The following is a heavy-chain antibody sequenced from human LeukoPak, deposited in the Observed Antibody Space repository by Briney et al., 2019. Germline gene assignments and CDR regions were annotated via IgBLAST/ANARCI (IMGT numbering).Heavy chain of an antibody. J-gene: IGHJ3*02. CDR3: ARAGARSAFDI. Sequence: SETLSLTCAVSGASISSSNWWIWVRQPPGKGLEWIGEINHSGSTNYNPSLKSRVTISVDTSKNQFSLKLSSVTAADTAVYYCARAGARSAFDIWGQGTMVTVSS. V-gene: IGHV4-4*02. CDR2: INHSGST. CDR1: GASISSSNW. D-gene: IGHD3-10*01.